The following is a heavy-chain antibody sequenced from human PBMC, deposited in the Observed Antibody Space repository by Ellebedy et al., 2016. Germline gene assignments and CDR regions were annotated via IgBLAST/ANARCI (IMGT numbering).Heavy chain of an antibody. V-gene: IGHV5-10-1*01. CDR1: GYSFTSYW. CDR3: ARRKHDYGDSYPNWFDP. D-gene: IGHD4-17*01. J-gene: IGHJ5*02. Sequence: GGSLRLSXKGSGYSFTSYWIGWVRQMPGKGLEWMGRIDPSDSYTNYSPSFQGHVTISADKSISTAYLQWSSLKASDTAMYYCARRKHDYGDSYPNWFDPWGQGTLVTVSS. CDR2: IDPSDSYT.